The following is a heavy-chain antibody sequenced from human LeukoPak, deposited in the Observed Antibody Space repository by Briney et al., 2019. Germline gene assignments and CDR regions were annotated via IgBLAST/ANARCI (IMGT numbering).Heavy chain of an antibody. V-gene: IGHV3-49*04. CDR3: TRDQTRYCSSTSCPAE. D-gene: IGHD2-2*01. CDR2: IRSKAYGGTT. Sequence: GGSLRLSCTASGFTFGDYAMSWVRQAPGKGLEWVGFIRSKAYGGTTEYAASVKGRFTISRDDSKSIAYLQMNSLKTEDTAVYYCTRDQTRYCSSTSCPAEWGQGTLVTVSS. J-gene: IGHJ4*02. CDR1: GFTFGDYA.